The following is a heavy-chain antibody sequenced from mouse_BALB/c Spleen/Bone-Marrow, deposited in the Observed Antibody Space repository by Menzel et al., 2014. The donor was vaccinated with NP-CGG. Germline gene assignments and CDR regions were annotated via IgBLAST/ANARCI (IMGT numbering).Heavy chain of an antibody. V-gene: IGHV14-3*02. CDR2: VDPANGNT. D-gene: IGHD2-14*01. J-gene: IGHJ2*01. Sequence: SGAELVKPGASVKLSCTASGFNIKDTYMHWVKQRPEQGLEWIGRVDPANGNTKYDPKFQGKATITADTSSSTAYLQLSSLTSEDTAVYYCARYRLGTYFDYWGQGTTLTVSS. CDR1: GFNIKDTY. CDR3: ARYRLGTYFDY.